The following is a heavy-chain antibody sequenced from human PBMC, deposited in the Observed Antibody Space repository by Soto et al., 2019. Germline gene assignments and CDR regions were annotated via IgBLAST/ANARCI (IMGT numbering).Heavy chain of an antibody. V-gene: IGHV3-30*18. D-gene: IGHD1-26*01. CDR2: ISHDGSNK. CDR1: GFTFSSYG. CDR3: AKDRSGSYLDY. J-gene: IGHJ4*02. Sequence: GGSLRLSCAASGFTFSSYGIHWVRQAPGKGLEWVAVISHDGSNKYYADSVKGRFIISRDNSKNTLYLQMNSLRAEDTAVYYCAKDRSGSYLDYWGQGTLVTVSS.